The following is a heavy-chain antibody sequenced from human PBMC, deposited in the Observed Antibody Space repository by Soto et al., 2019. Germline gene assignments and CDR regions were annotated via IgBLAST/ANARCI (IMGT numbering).Heavy chain of an antibody. Sequence: SETLSLTCAVYGGSFSGYYWSWIRQPPGKGLEWIGEINHSGSTNYNPSLKSRVTISVDTSKNQFSLKLSSVTAADTAVYYCARRGLEDSSGYHDYWGRGTLVTSPQ. CDR1: GGSFSGYY. CDR2: INHSGST. D-gene: IGHD3-22*01. CDR3: ARRGLEDSSGYHDY. V-gene: IGHV4-34*01. J-gene: IGHJ4*02.